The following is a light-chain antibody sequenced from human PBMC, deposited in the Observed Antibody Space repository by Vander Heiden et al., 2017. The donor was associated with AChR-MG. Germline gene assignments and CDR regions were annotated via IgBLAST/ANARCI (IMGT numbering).Light chain of an antibody. V-gene: IGKV3-15*01. CDR2: GAS. CDR1: QSVNSN. J-gene: IGKJ1*01. CDR3: QQYYAWPRA. Sequence: EIIMTQSPATLPASPGERATLPCWASQSVNSNLAWYQQRPGQAPRLLIYGASTRATGIPARFSGSGSGTEFTLTISSLQSEDFAIYYCQQYYAWPRAFGQGTKVEVK.